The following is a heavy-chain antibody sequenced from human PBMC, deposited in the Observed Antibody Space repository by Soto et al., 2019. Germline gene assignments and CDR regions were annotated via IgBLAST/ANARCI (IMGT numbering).Heavy chain of an antibody. D-gene: IGHD3-9*01. Sequence: PSETLSLTCAVYGGSFSGYYWSWIRQPPGKGLEWIGKIYYSGSTYYNPSLKSRVTISVDTSKNQFSLKLSSVTAADTAVYYCARAPGYFDWAQWGQGTLVTVSS. CDR3: ARAPGYFDWAQ. CDR1: GGSFSGYY. J-gene: IGHJ4*02. CDR2: IYYSGST. V-gene: IGHV4-34*01.